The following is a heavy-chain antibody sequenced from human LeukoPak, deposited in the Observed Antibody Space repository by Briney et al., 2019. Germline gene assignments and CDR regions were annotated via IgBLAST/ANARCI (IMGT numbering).Heavy chain of an antibody. CDR3: ARGPVGGATYYDGDAFDI. Sequence: KPSETLSLTCTVSGGSITSYYWGWIRQPPGRGLEWIGYIYYSGSTYYNPSLKSRVTISVDTSTNQFSLRLSSVTAVDTAVYYCARGPVGGATYYDGDAFDIWGQGTMVTVSS. CDR2: IYYSGST. V-gene: IGHV4-59*01. CDR1: GGSITSYY. D-gene: IGHD1-26*01. J-gene: IGHJ3*02.